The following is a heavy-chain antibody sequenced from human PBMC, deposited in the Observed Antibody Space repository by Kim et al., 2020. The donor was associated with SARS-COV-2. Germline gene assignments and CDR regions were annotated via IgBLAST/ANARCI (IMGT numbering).Heavy chain of an antibody. Sequence: RYSPSFQGQVTISADKSISTAYLQWSSLKASDTPMYYCARYDSTGYAEYWGQGTLVTVSS. V-gene: IGHV5-51*01. D-gene: IGHD3-22*01. J-gene: IGHJ4*02. CDR3: ARYDSTGYAEY.